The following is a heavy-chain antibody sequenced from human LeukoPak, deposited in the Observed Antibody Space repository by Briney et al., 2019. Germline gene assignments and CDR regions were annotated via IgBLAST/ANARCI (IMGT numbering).Heavy chain of an antibody. V-gene: IGHV3-21*01. CDR1: GFTFSTYS. D-gene: IGHD6-19*01. CDR3: AKVQDGSFWYEYFQH. CDR2: ISPDSNYK. J-gene: IGHJ1*01. Sequence: GESLRLSCAASGFTFSTYSMNWLRLAPGKGLEWVSSISPDSNYKYYVDSVKGRFTISRDNAKNSLFLQMNSLRAEDTAIYYCAKVQDGSFWYEYFQHWGQGTLVTVSS.